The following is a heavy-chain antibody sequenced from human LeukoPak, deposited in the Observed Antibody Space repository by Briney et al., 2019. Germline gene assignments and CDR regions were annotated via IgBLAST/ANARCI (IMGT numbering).Heavy chain of an antibody. CDR3: AKAVSGLLFDY. V-gene: IGHV3-74*01. CDR2: INPDGSNT. Sequence: GGSLRLSCAASGFTFSSYWMHWVRQAPGKGLVWVSRINPDGSNTIYADSVKGRFTISRDNAKDTLYLQINSLRVEDTAVYYCAKAVSGLLFDYWGQGTLATVSS. D-gene: IGHD6-19*01. CDR1: GFTFSSYW. J-gene: IGHJ4*02.